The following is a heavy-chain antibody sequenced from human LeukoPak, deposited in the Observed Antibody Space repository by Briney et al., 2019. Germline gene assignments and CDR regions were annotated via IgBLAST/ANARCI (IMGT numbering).Heavy chain of an antibody. CDR2: INHSGST. CDR1: GGSFSGYY. Sequence: SETLSLTCAVYGGSFSGYYWSWIRQPPGKGLEWIGEINHSGSTNYNPSLKSRVTISVDTSKNQFSLKLSSVTAADTAVYYCARGRDDFWSGYRYNWFDPWGQGTLVTVFS. V-gene: IGHV4-34*01. J-gene: IGHJ5*02. D-gene: IGHD3-3*01. CDR3: ARGRDDFWSGYRYNWFDP.